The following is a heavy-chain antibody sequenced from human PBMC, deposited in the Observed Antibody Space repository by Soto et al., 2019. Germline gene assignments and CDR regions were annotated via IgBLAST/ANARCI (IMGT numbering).Heavy chain of an antibody. CDR2: ITGSGGST. J-gene: IGHJ5*02. Sequence: GGSLRLSCAASGFTFTTYAMTWVRQAPGKGLEWVSGITGSGGSTYYADSVKGRFTISRDNSKNTVYLQMNSPRAEDTAIYYCAKDHYGPDPWGQGTVVTVSS. D-gene: IGHD4-17*01. CDR1: GFTFTTYA. V-gene: IGHV3-23*01. CDR3: AKDHYGPDP.